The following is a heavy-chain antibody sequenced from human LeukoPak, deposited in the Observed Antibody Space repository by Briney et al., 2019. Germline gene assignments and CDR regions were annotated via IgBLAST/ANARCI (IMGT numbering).Heavy chain of an antibody. CDR3: ARDVGGSLDY. CDR2: IKGDESAK. D-gene: IGHD1-26*01. J-gene: IGHJ4*02. CDR1: GFTFSTYW. V-gene: IGHV3-7*01. Sequence: GGSLRLSCAASGFTFSTYWMAWVRQAPGKGLEWVANIKGDESAKHQADSVKGRFTISRDNAQNSVYLQMSSLRGEDTAIYYCARDVGGSLDYWGQGTLVTVSS.